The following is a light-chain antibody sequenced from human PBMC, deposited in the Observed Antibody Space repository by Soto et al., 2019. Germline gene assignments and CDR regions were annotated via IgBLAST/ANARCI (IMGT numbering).Light chain of an antibody. J-gene: IGLJ1*01. CDR2: ANI. CDR3: QSYDSSPSGYV. V-gene: IGLV1-40*01. Sequence: QSVLTQPPSLSGAPGQRVTLSCTGSTSNIGAGYDVHWYQQLPGTAPKLLIFANINRPSGVPDRFSGSKSGTSASLAITGLRAEDEADYYCQSYDSSPSGYVFGTGTKVT. CDR1: TSNIGAGYD.